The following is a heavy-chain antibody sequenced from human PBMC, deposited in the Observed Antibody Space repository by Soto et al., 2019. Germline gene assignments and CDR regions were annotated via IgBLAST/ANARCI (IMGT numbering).Heavy chain of an antibody. CDR1: GFTFSSYG. CDR3: ARGIPSSNWFDP. V-gene: IGHV3-33*01. Sequence: GGSLRPSCAASGFTFSSYGMHWVRQAPGKGLEWVAVIWYDGSNKYYADSVKGRFTISRDNSKNTLYLQMNSLRAEDTAVYYCARGIPSSNWFDPWGQGTLVTVSS. CDR2: IWYDGSNK. J-gene: IGHJ5*02.